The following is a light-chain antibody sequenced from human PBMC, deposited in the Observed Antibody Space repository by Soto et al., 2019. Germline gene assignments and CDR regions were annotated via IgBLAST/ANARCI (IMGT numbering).Light chain of an antibody. Sequence: EIVLTQSPGTLSLSPGERATLSCRASQSINNNYLAWYQQKRGQAPRLLSYGAYSRDTGIPDRFSGSGSGTDFTLNISRLEPEDFAVYYCQQYGGSPRTFGQGTKVEVK. V-gene: IGKV3-20*01. CDR1: QSINNNY. CDR3: QQYGGSPRT. CDR2: GAY. J-gene: IGKJ1*01.